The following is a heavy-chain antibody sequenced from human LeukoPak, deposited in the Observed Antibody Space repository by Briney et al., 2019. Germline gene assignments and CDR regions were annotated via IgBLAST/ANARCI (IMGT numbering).Heavy chain of an antibody. V-gene: IGHV3-33*01. CDR2: IWDDGSNK. CDR1: GFTFSSYG. Sequence: PGRSLRVSCEASGFTFSSYGMHWVRQAPGKGLEWVAVIWDDGSNKDYADSVKGRFTISRDNAKNSLYLQMNSLRAEDTALYYCARGYGGNSYYFDSWGRGTLVTVSS. D-gene: IGHD4-23*01. CDR3: ARGYGGNSYYFDS. J-gene: IGHJ4*02.